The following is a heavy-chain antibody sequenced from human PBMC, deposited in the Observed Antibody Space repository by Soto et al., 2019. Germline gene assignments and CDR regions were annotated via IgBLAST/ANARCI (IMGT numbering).Heavy chain of an antibody. CDR3: ARDYCSGGHCYHY. Sequence: GGSVRLSCAASGFSFDDYGMSWVRQRLGKGLEWVSGISWNGGSTAYADSVKGRFTISRDNAKNSLYLQMNSLRAEDTALYYCARDYCSGGHCYHYWGRGTQVTVSS. V-gene: IGHV3-20*04. CDR2: ISWNGGST. J-gene: IGHJ4*02. CDR1: GFSFDDYG. D-gene: IGHD2-15*01.